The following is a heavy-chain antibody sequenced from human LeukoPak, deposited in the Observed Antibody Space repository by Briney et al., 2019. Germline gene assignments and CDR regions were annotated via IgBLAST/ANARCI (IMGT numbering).Heavy chain of an antibody. J-gene: IGHJ4*02. V-gene: IGHV4-30-2*01. CDR1: GGSISSGGYY. D-gene: IGHD1-1*01. Sequence: PSQTLSLTCTVSGGSISSGGYYWSWIRQPPGKGLEWIGYIYHSGSTYYNPSLKSRVTISVDRSKNQFSLKLSSVTAADTAVYYCASWNWNDGIFDYWGQGTLVTVSS. CDR2: IYHSGST. CDR3: ASWNWNDGIFDY.